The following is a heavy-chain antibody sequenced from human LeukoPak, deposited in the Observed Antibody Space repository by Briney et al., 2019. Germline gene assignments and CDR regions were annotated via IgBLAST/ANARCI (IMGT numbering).Heavy chain of an antibody. CDR2: ISGSGGST. CDR1: GFTFSSYA. D-gene: IGHD3-10*01. J-gene: IGHJ4*02. Sequence: GGSLRLSCAASGFTFSSYAMSWVRQAPGKGLEWVSAISGSGGSTYYADSVKGRFTVSRDNSKNTLYLQMRSLRVEDTASYFCARDLGSGSSFFFDFWGRGTLVTVSS. V-gene: IGHV3-23*01. CDR3: ARDLGSGSSFFFDF.